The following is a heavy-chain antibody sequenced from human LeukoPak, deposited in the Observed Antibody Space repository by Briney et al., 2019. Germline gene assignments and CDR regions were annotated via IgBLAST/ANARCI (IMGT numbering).Heavy chain of an antibody. V-gene: IGHV4-4*07. J-gene: IGHJ4*02. CDR2: IYTSGST. D-gene: IGHD1-26*01. CDR3: ASLIVGANPSLTIFDY. Sequence: SETLSLTCTVSGGSISSYYWSWIRQPAGKGLEWIGRIYTSGSTNYNPSLKSRVTMSVDTSKNQFSLKLSSVTAADTAVYYCASLIVGANPSLTIFDYWGQGTLVTVSS. CDR1: GGSISSYY.